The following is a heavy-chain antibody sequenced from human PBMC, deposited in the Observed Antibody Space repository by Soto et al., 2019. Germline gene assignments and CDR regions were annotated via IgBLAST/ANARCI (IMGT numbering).Heavy chain of an antibody. J-gene: IGHJ4*02. V-gene: IGHV3-23*01. Sequence: LSLSCGASGFTVSSYAMRWVRQAPGKGLEWVSAISGSGGSTYYADSVKGRFTISRDNSKNTLYLQMNSLRAEDTAVYYCEKALGGGCSKDYWGQGTLVTVSS. CDR1: GFTVSSYA. D-gene: IGHD3-16*01. CDR3: EKALGGGCSKDY. CDR2: ISGSGGST.